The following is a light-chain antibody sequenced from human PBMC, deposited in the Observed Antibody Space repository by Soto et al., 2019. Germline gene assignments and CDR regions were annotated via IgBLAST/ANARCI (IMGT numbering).Light chain of an antibody. Sequence: DIQMTQSPSSLSASVGDRVTITCQASQDISNYLNWYQQKPGKAPKLLIYDASNLETGVPSRFSGSGSGTDFTFTISSLQPEDIATYYCQQYGNLFWTFGQGTKVEIK. CDR3: QQYGNLFWT. V-gene: IGKV1-33*01. CDR1: QDISNY. J-gene: IGKJ1*01. CDR2: DAS.